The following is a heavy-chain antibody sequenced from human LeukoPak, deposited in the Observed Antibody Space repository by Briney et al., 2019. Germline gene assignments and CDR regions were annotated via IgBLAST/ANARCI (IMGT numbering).Heavy chain of an antibody. CDR1: GGPITSSAYY. J-gene: IGHJ4*02. Sequence: SETLSLTCTVSGGPITSSAYYWVWVRQSPGRGLEWLGSIYNNGDTYYNPSFESRVTIAIETSKNQFSLKMTSVTAADTAVYYCARLRQIVAANADPSSGFDHWGQGTLVTVSS. V-gene: IGHV4-39*01. D-gene: IGHD6-25*01. CDR3: ARLRQIVAANADPSSGFDH. CDR2: IYNNGDT.